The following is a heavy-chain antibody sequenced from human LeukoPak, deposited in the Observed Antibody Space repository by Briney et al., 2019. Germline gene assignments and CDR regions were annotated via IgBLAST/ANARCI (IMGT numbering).Heavy chain of an antibody. Sequence: GGSLRLSCAASGFTLSSYAMSWVRQGPGKGLEWVSAISVSGNTYHADSVKGRFTFSRDNSKNTLYLQMNSLRPDDTAVYYCARDFEWSFDYWGQGTLLTVSS. CDR3: ARDFEWSFDY. V-gene: IGHV3-23*01. CDR1: GFTLSSYA. D-gene: IGHD3-3*01. CDR2: ISVSGNT. J-gene: IGHJ4*02.